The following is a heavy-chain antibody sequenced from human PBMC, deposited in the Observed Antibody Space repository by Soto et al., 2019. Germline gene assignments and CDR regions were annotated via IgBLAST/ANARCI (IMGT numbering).Heavy chain of an antibody. J-gene: IGHJ4*01. CDR1: GFTFSGYG. CDR3: AKDRFREWFREYDY. V-gene: IGHV3-30*18. Sequence: QVQLVESGGGEVQPGRSLRLSCAASGFTFSGYGMHWIRQAPGKGLEWVACITHDGYDKYYADSLKGRFTISRDNSKNTLYLQMNSLRPMDMSVYYCAKDRFREWFREYDYWSHGTLVTLSS. CDR2: ITHDGYDK. D-gene: IGHD3-10*01.